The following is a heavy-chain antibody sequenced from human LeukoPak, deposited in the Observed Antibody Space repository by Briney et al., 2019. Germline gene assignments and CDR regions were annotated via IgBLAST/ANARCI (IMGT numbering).Heavy chain of an antibody. Sequence: SETLSLTCTVSGGSISSYYWSWIRQPPGKGLEWIGYIYYSGSTNYNPSLKSRVTISVDTSKNQFSLKLSSVTAADTAVYYCARSGWNYWYFDLWGRGTLVTVSS. CDR3: ARSGWNYWYFDL. D-gene: IGHD6-19*01. CDR2: IYYSGST. CDR1: GGSISSYY. V-gene: IGHV4-59*01. J-gene: IGHJ2*01.